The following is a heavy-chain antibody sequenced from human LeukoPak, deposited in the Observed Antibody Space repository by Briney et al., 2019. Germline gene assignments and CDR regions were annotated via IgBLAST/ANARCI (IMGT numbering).Heavy chain of an antibody. J-gene: IGHJ6*02. CDR2: VNYRGSP. D-gene: IGHD2/OR15-2a*01. CDR3: TRSGLTGMREYERAEFYYYGMDL. V-gene: IGHV4-34*01. Sequence: SETLSLTCDVPGGSFSGYLWSLIRQSPGKGLEWIGEVNYRGSPNYNPSLESRVTISVDTSNNQLSLKLTSVTAADTALYYCTRSGLTGMREYERAEFYYYGMDLWGQGTAVTVFS. CDR1: GGSFSGYL.